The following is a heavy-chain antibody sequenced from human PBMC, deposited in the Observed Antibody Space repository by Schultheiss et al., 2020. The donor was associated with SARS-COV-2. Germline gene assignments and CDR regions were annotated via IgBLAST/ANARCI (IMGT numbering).Heavy chain of an antibody. Sequence: ASVKVSCKASGYTFTSYDINWVRQATGQGLEWMGWMNPNSGNTGYAQKFQGRVTMTRNTSISTAYMELSSLRSEDTAVYYCAKTGGYSGYDSADYYFDYCGQGTLVTVSS. CDR1: GYTFTSYD. J-gene: IGHJ4*02. V-gene: IGHV1-8*01. CDR2: MNPNSGNT. D-gene: IGHD5-12*01. CDR3: AKTGGYSGYDSADYYFDY.